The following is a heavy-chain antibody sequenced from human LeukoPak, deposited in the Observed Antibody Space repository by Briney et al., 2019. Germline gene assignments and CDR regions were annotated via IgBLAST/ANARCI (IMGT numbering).Heavy chain of an antibody. D-gene: IGHD3-10*01. CDR1: GFTFSSYS. CDR3: AREGYYGSGSYYPNWFDP. Sequence: PGGSLRLSCAASGFTFSSYSMNWVRQAPGKGLEWVSSISSSSSYIYYADSVKGRFTISRDNAKNSLYLQMNSLSAEDTAVYYCAREGYYGSGSYYPNWFDPWGQGTLVTVSS. CDR2: ISSSSSYI. J-gene: IGHJ5*02. V-gene: IGHV3-21*01.